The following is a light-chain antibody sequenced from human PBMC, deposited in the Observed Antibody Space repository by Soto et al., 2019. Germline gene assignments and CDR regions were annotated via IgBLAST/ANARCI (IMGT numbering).Light chain of an antibody. CDR3: LQDHDYQWT. CDR2: AAS. J-gene: IGKJ2*02. V-gene: IGKV1-6*01. CDR1: QGYSSD. Sequence: AIQVTQSPSSLSASVGDRVTITCRATQGYSSDLGWYQQKPGKAPKLLIYAASDLQAEVPSRFSGSGSGTDFTLTSSSLPAEDFATYYCLQDHDYQWTFGQGTKLEIK.